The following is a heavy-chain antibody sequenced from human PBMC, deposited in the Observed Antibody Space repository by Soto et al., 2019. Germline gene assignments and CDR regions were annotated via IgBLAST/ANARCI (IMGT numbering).Heavy chain of an antibody. CDR1: GDSISTYY. D-gene: IGHD1-26*01. J-gene: IGHJ4*02. Sequence: QVQLQESGPGLVKPSETLSLTCTVSGDSISTYYWNWIRQPLGKGLEWIGYIYYIGRTNYNPSLRSQVTMSLDTSKNQISLNLNSVTAADTAVYYCARDPVGLTHFDYWGQGILVTVSS. CDR2: IYYIGRT. CDR3: ARDPVGLTHFDY. V-gene: IGHV4-59*01.